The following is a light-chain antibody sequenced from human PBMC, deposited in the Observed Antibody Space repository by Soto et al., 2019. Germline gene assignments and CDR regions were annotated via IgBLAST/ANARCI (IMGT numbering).Light chain of an antibody. CDR2: AAS. J-gene: IGKJ4*01. Sequence: DIQMTQSPSSLSASVGDRVTITCRASQDISNYLAWYQPKPGKVPKLLIYAASTLQSGVPSRFSGSGSGTDFTLTISSLQPEDVATYYCQKYNSAPRTFGGGTKVEIK. CDR3: QKYNSAPRT. CDR1: QDISNY. V-gene: IGKV1-27*01.